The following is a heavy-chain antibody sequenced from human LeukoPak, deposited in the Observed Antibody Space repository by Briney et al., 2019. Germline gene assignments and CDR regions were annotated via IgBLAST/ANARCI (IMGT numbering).Heavy chain of an antibody. V-gene: IGHV3-23*01. Sequence: GGSLRLSCAASGFTFTSYAMSWVCQAPGKGLEWVSAISGSGASTYYADSVKGRFTISRDNSKNTLYLQMNSLRAGDTALYYCARDRLSPKYYYYGMDVWGQGTTVTVSS. D-gene: IGHD6-6*01. CDR3: ARDRLSPKYYYYGMDV. J-gene: IGHJ6*02. CDR2: ISGSGAST. CDR1: GFTFTSYA.